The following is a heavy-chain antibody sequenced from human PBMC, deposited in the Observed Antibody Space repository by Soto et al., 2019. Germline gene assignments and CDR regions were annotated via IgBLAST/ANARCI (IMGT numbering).Heavy chain of an antibody. CDR2: TCYRSKWYS. Sequence: PSPTLSLTCAISGDSVSSNSATWNWIRQSPSRGLEWLGRTCYRSKWYSDCALSVKGRITINPDTSKNQFSLQLNSVSPEDTAVYYCVRDGSNDWDFDYWGQGTLVTVSS. CDR1: GDSVSSNSAT. J-gene: IGHJ4*02. D-gene: IGHD3-9*01. V-gene: IGHV6-1*01. CDR3: VRDGSNDWDFDY.